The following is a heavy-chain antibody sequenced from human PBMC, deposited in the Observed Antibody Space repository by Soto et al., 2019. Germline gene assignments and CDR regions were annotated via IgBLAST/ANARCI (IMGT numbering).Heavy chain of an antibody. CDR2: FYYTGST. J-gene: IGHJ4*02. D-gene: IGHD5-18*01. CDR3: AREGNRYSYGSDS. V-gene: IGHV4-61*01. Sequence: SETLSLTCTVSGGAVSSGSYYWSWIRQSPGKGLEWIGYFYYTGSTNYNPSLKSRVTISADTSKNQFSLKLRTVTAADTAVYYCAREGNRYSYGSDSWGRGILVTVSS. CDR1: GGAVSSGSYY.